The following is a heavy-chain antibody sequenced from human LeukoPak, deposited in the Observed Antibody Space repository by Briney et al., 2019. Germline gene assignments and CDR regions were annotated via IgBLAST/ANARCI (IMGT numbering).Heavy chain of an antibody. D-gene: IGHD2-2*01. CDR1: GFTFSNAW. Sequence: GGSLRLSCAASGFTFSNAWMNWVRQAPGKGLEWVGRIKSKTDGGTTDYAAPVKGRFTISRDDSKNTLYLQMNSLRAEDTAVYYCATVYSSSPLRPMDVWGQGTTVTVSS. J-gene: IGHJ6*02. CDR3: ATVYSSSPLRPMDV. V-gene: IGHV3-15*07. CDR2: IKSKTDGGTT.